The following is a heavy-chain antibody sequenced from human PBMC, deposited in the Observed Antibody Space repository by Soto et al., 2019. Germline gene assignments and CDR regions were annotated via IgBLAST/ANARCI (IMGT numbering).Heavy chain of an antibody. V-gene: IGHV4-59*12. CDR3: ARSMHYSDGSNYSPFDY. Sequence: PSEALSLTCTVSGGSISPYYWSWIRQPPGKGLEWIGYFYYTGSTNYNPSLKSRVTISVDASKNQFSLRLSSLTAADTAVYYCARSMHYSDGSNYSPFDYWGQGTLVTVSS. D-gene: IGHD3-22*01. J-gene: IGHJ4*02. CDR2: FYYTGST. CDR1: GGSISPYY.